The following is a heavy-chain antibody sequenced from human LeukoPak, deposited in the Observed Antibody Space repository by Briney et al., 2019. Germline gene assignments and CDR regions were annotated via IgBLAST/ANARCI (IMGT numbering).Heavy chain of an antibody. CDR1: GGSFSGYY. Sequence: SETLSLTCAVYGGSFSGYYWSWIRQPPGKGLEWIGSTYYSGSTYYNPSLKSRVTISVDTSKNQFSLKLSSVTAADTAVYYCARQDGDGNDAFDIWGQGTMVTVSS. V-gene: IGHV4-34*01. J-gene: IGHJ3*02. D-gene: IGHD4-17*01. CDR3: ARQDGDGNDAFDI. CDR2: TYYSGST.